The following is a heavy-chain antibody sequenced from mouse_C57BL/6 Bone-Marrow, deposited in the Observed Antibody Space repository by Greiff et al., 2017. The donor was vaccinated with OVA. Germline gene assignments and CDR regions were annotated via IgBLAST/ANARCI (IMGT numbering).Heavy chain of an antibody. J-gene: IGHJ1*03. Sequence: EVKLLESGPGMVKPSQSLSLTCTVTGYSITSGYDWHWIRHFPGNKLEWMGYISYSGSTNYNPSLKSRISITHDTSKNHFFLKLNSVTTEDTATYYCARADDYDWYFDVWGTGTTVTVSS. CDR3: ARADDYDWYFDV. CDR1: GYSITSGYD. D-gene: IGHD2-4*01. V-gene: IGHV3-1*01. CDR2: ISYSGST.